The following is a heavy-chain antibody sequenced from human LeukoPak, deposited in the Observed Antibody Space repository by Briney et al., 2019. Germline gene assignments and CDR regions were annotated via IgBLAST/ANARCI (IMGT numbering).Heavy chain of an antibody. V-gene: IGHV4-39*01. Sequence: PSETLSLTCTVSGGSISSSSYYWGWIRQPPGKGLEWIGSIYYSGSTYYNPSLKSRVTISVDTSKNQFSLKLSSATAADTAVYYCARRALDILTGYYYFDYWGQGTLVTVSS. CDR1: GGSISSSSYY. J-gene: IGHJ4*02. CDR2: IYYSGST. CDR3: ARRALDILTGYYYFDY. D-gene: IGHD3-9*01.